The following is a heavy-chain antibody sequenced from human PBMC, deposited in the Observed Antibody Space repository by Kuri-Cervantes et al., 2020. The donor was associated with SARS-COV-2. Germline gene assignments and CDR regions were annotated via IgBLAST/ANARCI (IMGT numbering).Heavy chain of an antibody. CDR3: ASSIYCSSTSCYTYGHFDY. CDR1: GGSISSSSYY. D-gene: IGHD2-2*02. CDR2: IYYSGST. Sequence: LRLSCTVSGGSISSSSYYWGWIRQPPGKGLEWIGYIYYSGSTYYNPSLKSRVTISVDTSKNQFSLKLSSVTAADTAVYYCASSIYCSSTSCYTYGHFDYWGQGTLVTVSS. J-gene: IGHJ4*02. V-gene: IGHV4-30-4*08.